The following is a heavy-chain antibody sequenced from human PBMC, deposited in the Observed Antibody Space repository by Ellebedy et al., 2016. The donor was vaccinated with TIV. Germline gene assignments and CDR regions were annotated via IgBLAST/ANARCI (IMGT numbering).Heavy chain of an antibody. V-gene: IGHV3-23*01. Sequence: PGGSLRLSCAASGFTFSSYAMNWIRQAQGKGLEWVSTISSTGSRTYYADSVEGRFIISRDNSKKTLYLQMNSLRAEDPAVHYCAKGRGGGSDTSAPRYYFDYWGLGTLVTVSS. J-gene: IGHJ4*02. CDR2: ISSTGSRT. D-gene: IGHD3-10*01. CDR1: GFTFSSYA. CDR3: AKGRGGGSDTSAPRYYFDY.